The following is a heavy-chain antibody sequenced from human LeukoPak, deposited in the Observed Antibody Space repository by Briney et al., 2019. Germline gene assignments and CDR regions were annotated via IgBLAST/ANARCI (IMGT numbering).Heavy chain of an antibody. D-gene: IGHD3-3*01. J-gene: IGHJ5*02. CDR1: GYTFTNYG. Sequence: ASVKVSCKASGYTFTNYGVSWVRQAPGQGLEWMGIINPSGGSTSYAQKFQGRVTMTRDTSTSTVYMELSSLRSEDTAVYYCARDSGMILRFLEWSATRCWFDPWGQGTLVTVAS. V-gene: IGHV1-46*01. CDR3: ARDSGMILRFLEWSATRCWFDP. CDR2: INPSGGST.